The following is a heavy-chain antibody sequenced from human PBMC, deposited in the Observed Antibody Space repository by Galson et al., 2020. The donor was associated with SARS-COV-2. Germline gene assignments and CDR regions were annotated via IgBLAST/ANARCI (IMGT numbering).Heavy chain of an antibody. CDR1: GFTFTNYA. CDR2: ISASGDST. CDR3: ARRSGMSFDY. Sequence: GESLKISCVASGFTFTNYAMSWVRQAPGKGPEWVLTISASGDSTYYAASVKGRFTISRDSSKSALYLQMNSLRAEDTAVYYCARRSGMSFDYWGQGTLGTVSS. J-gene: IGHJ4*02. V-gene: IGHV3-23*01.